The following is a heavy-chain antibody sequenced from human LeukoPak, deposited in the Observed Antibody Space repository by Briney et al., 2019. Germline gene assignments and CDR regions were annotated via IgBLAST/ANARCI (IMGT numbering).Heavy chain of an antibody. J-gene: IGHJ4*02. V-gene: IGHV3-48*03. Sequence: GGSLRLSCAASGFTFRYYEMNWVRQAPGKGLEWVSYISSSGSTIYYADSVKGRFTISRDNAKNSLYLQMNSLRAEDMALYYCAKDRGINYDSSGYLDYWGQGTLVTVSS. CDR3: AKDRGINYDSSGYLDY. D-gene: IGHD3-22*01. CDR2: ISSSGSTI. CDR1: GFTFRYYE.